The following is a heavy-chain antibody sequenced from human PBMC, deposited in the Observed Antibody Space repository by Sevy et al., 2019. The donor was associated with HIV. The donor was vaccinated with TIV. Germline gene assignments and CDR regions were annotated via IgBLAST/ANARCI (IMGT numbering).Heavy chain of an antibody. D-gene: IGHD6-6*01. CDR3: ARNRQYSSSSALDY. Sequence: KQSQTLSLTCAISGDSVSSNSAAWNWIRQSPSSGLEWLGRTYYRSKWYNDYAVSVKSRITINPDTSKNQFSLQLNSVTPEDTAVYYCARNRQYSSSSALDYWGQGTLVTVSS. CDR1: GDSVSSNSAA. V-gene: IGHV6-1*01. J-gene: IGHJ4*02. CDR2: TYYRSKWYN.